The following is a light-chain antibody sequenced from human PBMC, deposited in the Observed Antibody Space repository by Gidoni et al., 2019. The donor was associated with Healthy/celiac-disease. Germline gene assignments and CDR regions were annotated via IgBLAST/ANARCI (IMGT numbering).Light chain of an antibody. Sequence: QSALTQPASVSGSPGQAITTPCTGTSSDVGGYNYVSWYQQNTDKAPKLMIYDVSNRPSGVSNRFSGSKSGNTASLTISGLQAEDEADYYCSSYTSSSTLWVFGTGTKVTVL. CDR3: SSYTSSSTLWV. J-gene: IGLJ1*01. CDR2: DVS. V-gene: IGLV2-14*01. CDR1: SSDVGGYNY.